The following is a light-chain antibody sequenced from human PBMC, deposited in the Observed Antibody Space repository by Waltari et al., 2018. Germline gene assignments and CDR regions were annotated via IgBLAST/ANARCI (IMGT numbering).Light chain of an antibody. J-gene: IGKJ1*01. CDR1: QFINTY. CDR2: DAS. Sequence: DIQMAQSPSSLSASVGDRVTITCRASQFINTYFNWYQHSPGEAPKLLVYDASVLESGVPWRFSGSGSATDFTLTISSLQPEDIGTYYCQQSFSNPPWTFGQGTKVEV. CDR3: QQSFSNPPWT. V-gene: IGKV1-39*01.